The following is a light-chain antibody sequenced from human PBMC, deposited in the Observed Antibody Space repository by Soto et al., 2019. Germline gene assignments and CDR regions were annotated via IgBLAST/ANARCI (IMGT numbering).Light chain of an antibody. CDR2: DAS. CDR3: QQRGNWPPYT. CDR1: QSVSSY. V-gene: IGKV3-11*01. Sequence: IVLTQSPATLSLSPGERATLSCRASQSVSSYLAWYQQKPGQAPRLLFYDASNRATGIPARFSGSGSGTDFTLNISSLEPEDFAVYYCQQRGNWPPYTFGQGTKLEIK. J-gene: IGKJ2*01.